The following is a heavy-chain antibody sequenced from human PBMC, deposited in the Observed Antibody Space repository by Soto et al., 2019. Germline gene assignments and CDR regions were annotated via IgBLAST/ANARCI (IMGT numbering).Heavy chain of an antibody. D-gene: IGHD2-2*01. CDR1: GGTFSSYA. CDR2: IIPISGTA. V-gene: IGHV1-69*01. Sequence: QGQLGQSGAEVKKPGSSVKVSCKASGGTFSSYAISWVRQAPGQGLEWRGGIIPISGTANYAQKFPGSVTITADESTSTAYMELSSLRSEDTAVYYCARSQGSSTSLELYYYYYYGMDVWGQGTTVTVAS. J-gene: IGHJ6*02. CDR3: ARSQGSSTSLELYYYYYYGMDV.